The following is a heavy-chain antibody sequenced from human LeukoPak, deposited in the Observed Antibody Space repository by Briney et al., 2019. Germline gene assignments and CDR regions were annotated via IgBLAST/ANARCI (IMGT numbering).Heavy chain of an antibody. CDR2: ISSSSSSI. Sequence: RGSLRLSCAASGFTFNDYAMYWVRQAPGKGLEWVASISSSSSSIYYADSVKGRFTISRDNAKNSLYLQMNSLRADDTAVYYCARDEMGPRYTSTPLGFDYWGQGTLVTVSS. J-gene: IGHJ4*02. D-gene: IGHD7-27*01. V-gene: IGHV3-21*01. CDR3: ARDEMGPRYTSTPLGFDY. CDR1: GFTFNDYA.